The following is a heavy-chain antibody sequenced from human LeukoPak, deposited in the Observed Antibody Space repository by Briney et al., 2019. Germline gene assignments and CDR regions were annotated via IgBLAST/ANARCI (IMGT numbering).Heavy chain of an antibody. CDR3: ARWDRNSGSYDS. CDR2: IYYRGST. D-gene: IGHD3-10*01. CDR1: GVSISSYY. J-gene: IGHJ4*02. V-gene: IGHV4-59*08. Sequence: PPETLSLTRTVSGVSISSYYRSWIRQPPGKGLEWSGYIYYRGSTNYTPSLKSRVPITVDASKNPFSQKLSCVTAADRGVYYCARWDRNSGSYDSWGQGTLVPVS.